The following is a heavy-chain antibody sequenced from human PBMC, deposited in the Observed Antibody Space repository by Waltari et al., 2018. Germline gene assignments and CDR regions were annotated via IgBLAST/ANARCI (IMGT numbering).Heavy chain of an antibody. CDR3: ARGRQWLVRVWFDP. J-gene: IGHJ5*02. CDR2: INHSGST. Sequence: QVQLQQWGAGLLKPSETLSLTCAVYGGSFSGYYWSWIRQPPGKGLEWIGEINHSGSTNSNPSLKSRVTISVDTSKNQFSLKLSSVTAADTAVYYCARGRQWLVRVWFDPWGQGTLVTVSS. D-gene: IGHD6-19*01. V-gene: IGHV4-34*01. CDR1: GGSFSGYY.